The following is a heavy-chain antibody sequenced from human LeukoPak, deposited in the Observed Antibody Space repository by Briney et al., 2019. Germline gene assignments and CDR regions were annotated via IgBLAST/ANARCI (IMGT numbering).Heavy chain of an antibody. CDR2: ISSSTIYT. Sequence: GGSLRLSCAASGFTFSTYNMNWVRQAPGKGLEWVSSISSSTIYTDYADSVKGRFTISRDNAKNSLYLQMNSLRAEDTAVYYCARDGGGTGGTYHHTFDLWGQGTMVTVSS. V-gene: IGHV3-21*01. J-gene: IGHJ3*01. CDR1: GFTFSTYN. D-gene: IGHD1-26*01. CDR3: ARDGGGTGGTYHHTFDL.